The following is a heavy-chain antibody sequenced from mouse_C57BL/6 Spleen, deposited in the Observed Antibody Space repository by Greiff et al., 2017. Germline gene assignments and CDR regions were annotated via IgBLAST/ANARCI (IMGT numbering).Heavy chain of an antibody. Sequence: EVQLQQSGPVLVKPGASVKMSCKASGYTFTDYYMNWVKQSHGKSLEWIGVINPYNGGTSYNQKFKGKATLTVDKSSSPAYMELDRLTSEDSAVYYCARGDDYNWYCDVWGTGTTVTVSS. J-gene: IGHJ1*03. V-gene: IGHV1-19*01. D-gene: IGHD2-4*01. CDR3: ARGDDYNWYCDV. CDR2: INPYNGGT. CDR1: GYTFTDYY.